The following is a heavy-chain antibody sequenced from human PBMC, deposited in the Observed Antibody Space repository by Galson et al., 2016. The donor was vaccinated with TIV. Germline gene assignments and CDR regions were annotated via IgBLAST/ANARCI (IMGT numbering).Heavy chain of an antibody. CDR3: ARCGQWSTYYFDY. V-gene: IGHV4-39*01. Sequence: IRQPPGKGLEWIAIIYSTGETYYNPSLESRISISIDTSKNQFSLKLMSVTAADTAVYYCARCGQWSTYYFDYWGQGTLVTVSS. CDR2: IYSTGET. J-gene: IGHJ4*02. D-gene: IGHD2-15*01.